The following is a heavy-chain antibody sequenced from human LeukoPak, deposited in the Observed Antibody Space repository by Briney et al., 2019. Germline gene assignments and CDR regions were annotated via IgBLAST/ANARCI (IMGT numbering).Heavy chain of an antibody. CDR1: GGSISSDDYY. V-gene: IGHV4-31*03. CDR2: IYYSGST. D-gene: IGHD3-16*01. Sequence: SETLSLTCTVSGGSISSDDYYLSWIRQHPGKCLEWIGYIYYSGSTYYKPSLKSRITISVDTSKNQFSLRLSSVTAADTAVYYCARAYVGVWGSYRSGFDYWGQGTLVTVSS. CDR3: ARAYVGVWGSYRSGFDY. J-gene: IGHJ4*02.